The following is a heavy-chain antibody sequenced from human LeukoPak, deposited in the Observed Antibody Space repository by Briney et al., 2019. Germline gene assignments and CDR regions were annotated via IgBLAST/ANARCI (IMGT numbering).Heavy chain of an antibody. Sequence: SETLSLTCAVYGGPYRGYYWSGIRQPPGKGLEWIGEINHSGSNNYNLSLKSRVTISVDTAKNQSSLKLSSVTAADTAVYYCARVNRGQRITMVRGVIRPPNWFDPWGQGTLVTVSS. D-gene: IGHD3-10*01. CDR1: GGPYRGYY. J-gene: IGHJ5*02. CDR3: ARVNRGQRITMVRGVIRPPNWFDP. CDR2: INHSGSN. V-gene: IGHV4-34*01.